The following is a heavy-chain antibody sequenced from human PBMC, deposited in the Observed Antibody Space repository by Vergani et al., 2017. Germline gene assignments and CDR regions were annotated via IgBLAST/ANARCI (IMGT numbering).Heavy chain of an antibody. CDR2: IYYSGST. D-gene: IGHD1-14*01. Sequence: QVQLQESGPGLVKPSETLSLTCTVSGGSISSYYWSWIRQPPGKGLEWIGYIYYSGSTNYNPSLKSRVTISVDTSKNQFSLKLRSVTAAATAVYYCARKVLPGGNWFDPWGQGTLVTVSS. CDR3: ARKVLPGGNWFDP. J-gene: IGHJ5*02. CDR1: GGSISSYY. V-gene: IGHV4-59*01.